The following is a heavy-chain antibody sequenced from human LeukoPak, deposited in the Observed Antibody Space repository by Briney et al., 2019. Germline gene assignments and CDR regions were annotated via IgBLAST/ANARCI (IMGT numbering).Heavy chain of an antibody. CDR3: AKVVDSSGYYLLFDY. Sequence: GGSLRLSSAASGFTFSYYWMSWVRQAPGKGLEWVSAISGSGGSTYYADSVKGRFTISRDNSKNTLYLQMNSLRAEDTAVYYCAKVVDSSGYYLLFDYWGQGTLVTVSS. V-gene: IGHV3-23*01. CDR1: GFTFSYYW. CDR2: ISGSGGST. J-gene: IGHJ4*02. D-gene: IGHD3-22*01.